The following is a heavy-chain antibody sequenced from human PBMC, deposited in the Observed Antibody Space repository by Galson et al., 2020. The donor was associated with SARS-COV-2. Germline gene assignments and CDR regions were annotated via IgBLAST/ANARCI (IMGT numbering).Heavy chain of an antibody. Sequence: SETLSLTCTVSGGSISSSSYYWGWIRQPPGKGLEWIGSIYYSGTTYYNPSLKSRVTISVDTSKNQFSLKLSSVTAADTAVYYCAHYYDTSGYFDDWGQGTLVTVSS. CDR1: GGSISSSSYY. V-gene: IGHV4-39*01. J-gene: IGHJ4*02. CDR3: AHYYDTSGYFDD. D-gene: IGHD3-22*01. CDR2: IYYSGTT.